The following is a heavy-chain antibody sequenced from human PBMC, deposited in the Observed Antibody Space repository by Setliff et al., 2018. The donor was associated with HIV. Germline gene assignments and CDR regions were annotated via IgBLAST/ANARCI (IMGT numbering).Heavy chain of an antibody. D-gene: IGHD1-26*01. CDR3: ARGEGIVGAWKTWLDP. Sequence: SETLSLTCTVSGDSISSGNYYWTWIRQPAGKALEWIGRITNTGATNYNPSLRSRVTMSVDTSKNQFSLKVTSVTAADTAMYYCARGEGIVGAWKTWLDPWGQGTLVTVSS. CDR1: GDSISSGNYY. J-gene: IGHJ5*02. V-gene: IGHV4-61*02. CDR2: ITNTGAT.